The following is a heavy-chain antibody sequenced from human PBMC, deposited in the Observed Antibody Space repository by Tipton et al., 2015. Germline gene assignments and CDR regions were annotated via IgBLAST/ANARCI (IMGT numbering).Heavy chain of an antibody. CDR1: GGSVSSGIYY. D-gene: IGHD6-13*01. J-gene: IGHJ5*01. Sequence: TLSLTCTVSGGSVSSGIYYWNWIRQPPGKGLEWIGYIYYTGSTYYNPSLKSRVTISVDTSQNQFSLKLSSVTAADTAVYYCARDRRWSSSSWYGGWFDPWGQGTLVTVSS. CDR2: IYYTGST. CDR3: ARDRRWSSSSWYGGWFDP. V-gene: IGHV4-61*01.